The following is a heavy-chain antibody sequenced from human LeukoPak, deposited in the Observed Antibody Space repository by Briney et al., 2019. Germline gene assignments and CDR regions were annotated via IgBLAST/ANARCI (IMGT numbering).Heavy chain of an antibody. Sequence: ASVKVSCKASGYTFTGYYMHWVRQAPGQGLEWMGWINPNSGGTNYAQKFQGRVTMTRDTSISTAYMELSRLRSDDTAVYYCARDFGYYYDSSGYSDWFDPWGQGTLVTVSS. V-gene: IGHV1-2*02. D-gene: IGHD3-22*01. CDR2: INPNSGGT. CDR1: GYTFTGYY. CDR3: ARDFGYYYDSSGYSDWFDP. J-gene: IGHJ5*02.